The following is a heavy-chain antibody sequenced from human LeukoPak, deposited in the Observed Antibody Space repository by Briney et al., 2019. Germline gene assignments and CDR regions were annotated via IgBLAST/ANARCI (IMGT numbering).Heavy chain of an antibody. CDR3: ARARTSGDEALAGNY. CDR1: GFTFSNYW. V-gene: IGHV3-7*01. J-gene: IGHJ4*02. CDR2: IKQDGSDK. Sequence: GGSLRLSCAASGFTFSNYWMIWVRQAPVQGLEWVANIKQDGSDKSYVDSVKGRFTISRDNGKNSLYLQMNSLRVEDTAVYYCARARTSGDEALAGNYWGQGTLVTVSS. D-gene: IGHD6-19*01.